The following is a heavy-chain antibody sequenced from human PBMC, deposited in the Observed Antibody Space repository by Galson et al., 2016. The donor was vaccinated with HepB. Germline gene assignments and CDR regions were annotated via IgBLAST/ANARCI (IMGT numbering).Heavy chain of an antibody. CDR3: ARDPRKIRYQLLEIYYYYYDMDV. J-gene: IGHJ6*02. D-gene: IGHD2-2*01. CDR1: GYTLTTYG. CDR2: ISAYNGNT. V-gene: IGHV1-18*01. Sequence: SAKVSCKAPGYTLTTYGISWMQQAPGQGLERMGWISAYNGNTNSAQKLRGRVTITPDTSTSTAYMELRSLRSDDTAVYYCARDPRKIRYQLLEIYYYYYDMDVWGQGTTVTVSS.